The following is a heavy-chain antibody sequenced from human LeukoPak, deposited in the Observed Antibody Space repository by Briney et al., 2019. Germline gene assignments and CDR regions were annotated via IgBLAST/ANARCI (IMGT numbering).Heavy chain of an antibody. CDR2: INHSGST. D-gene: IGHD2-2*01. Sequence: PSETLSLTCAVYSGSFSGYYWSWIRQPPGKGLEWIGEINHSGSTNYNPSLKSRVTISVDTSKNQFSLKLRSVTAADTAVYYCACPSAAATYYYGMDVWGQGTTVTVSS. CDR1: SGSFSGYY. CDR3: ACPSAAATYYYGMDV. V-gene: IGHV4-34*01. J-gene: IGHJ6*02.